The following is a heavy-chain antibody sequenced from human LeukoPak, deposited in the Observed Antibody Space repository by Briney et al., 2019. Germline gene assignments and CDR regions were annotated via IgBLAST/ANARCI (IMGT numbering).Heavy chain of an antibody. CDR3: ARDKRAYSSGWLYGDY. V-gene: IGHV1-2*02. D-gene: IGHD6-19*01. Sequence: GASVKVSCKASGYTFTGYYMHWVRQAPGQGLEWMGWINPNSGGTNYAQKFQGRVTMTRDTSISTAYMELSRLRSDDTAVYYCARDKRAYSSGWLYGDYWGQGTLVTVSS. CDR2: INPNSGGT. J-gene: IGHJ4*02. CDR1: GYTFTGYY.